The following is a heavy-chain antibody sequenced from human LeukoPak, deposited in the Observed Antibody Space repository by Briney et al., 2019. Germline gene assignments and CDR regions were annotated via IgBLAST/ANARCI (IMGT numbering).Heavy chain of an antibody. J-gene: IGHJ5*02. CDR3: ARDLKEWAALKWGWFDP. D-gene: IGHD1-26*01. CDR1: GFTFSSYA. Sequence: GGSLRLSCAASGFTFSSYAMSWVRQAPGEGLEWVSAISGSGGSTYYADSVKGRFTISRDNSKNTLYLQMNSLRAEDTAVYYCARDLKEWAALKWGWFDPWGQGTLVTVSS. V-gene: IGHV3-23*01. CDR2: ISGSGGST.